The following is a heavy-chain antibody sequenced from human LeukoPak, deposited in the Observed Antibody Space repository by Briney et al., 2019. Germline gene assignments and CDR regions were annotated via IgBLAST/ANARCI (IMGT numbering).Heavy chain of an antibody. CDR1: GYNLIALS. CDR2: FDPEDGET. CDR3: ASVFAYQYFDS. V-gene: IGHV1-24*01. J-gene: IGHJ4*02. D-gene: IGHD2-2*01. Sequence: ASVKVSCKVSGYNLIALSIHWVRQAPGKGLEWMGGFDPEDGETIYAQKFQGRFTMTDDTSTDTAYMGLSRLTSEETAVYYCASVFAYQYFDSWGQGTLVSVSA.